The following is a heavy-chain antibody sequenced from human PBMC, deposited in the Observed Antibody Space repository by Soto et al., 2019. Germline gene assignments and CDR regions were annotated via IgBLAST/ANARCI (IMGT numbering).Heavy chain of an antibody. CDR2: ISSSGYTQ. V-gene: IGHV3-11*01. D-gene: IGHD7-27*01. Sequence: GGSLRLSCAASGFTFSNYYMTWIRQAPGKGLEWISYISSSGYTQYYADSVKGRFTISRDNAKNSLFMQMDSLRVEDTAVYYCAREGEPGASTYYYGMDVWGQGTTVTV. CDR1: GFTFSNYY. J-gene: IGHJ6*02. CDR3: AREGEPGASTYYYGMDV.